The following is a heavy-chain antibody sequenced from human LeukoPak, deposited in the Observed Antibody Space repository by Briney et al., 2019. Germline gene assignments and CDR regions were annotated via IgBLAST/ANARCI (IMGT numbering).Heavy chain of an antibody. V-gene: IGHV1-2*02. Sequence: ASVKLSCKASEYTFTGYYMHWVRQAPGQGLEWRGWINPNSGGTNYAQKFQGRVTMTRATSISTAYMELSSLRSDDTAVYYCARGAATGTLWYYYYYMDVWGKGTTVTVSS. J-gene: IGHJ6*03. CDR2: INPNSGGT. CDR3: ARGAATGTLWYYYYYMDV. D-gene: IGHD6-13*01. CDR1: EYTFTGYY.